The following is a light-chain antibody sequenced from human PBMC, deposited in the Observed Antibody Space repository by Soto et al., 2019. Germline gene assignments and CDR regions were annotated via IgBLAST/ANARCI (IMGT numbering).Light chain of an antibody. Sequence: QSALTQPPSASGSPGQSVAISCTGTSSDVGGYDYVSWYQQHPGKAPKLMFYEVSKRPSGVPDRFSGSKSGNTASLTVSGLQAEDEADYYCSSYAGSNHLVFGGGTKVTVL. CDR2: EVS. CDR3: SSYAGSNHLV. V-gene: IGLV2-8*01. J-gene: IGLJ2*01. CDR1: SSDVGGYDY.